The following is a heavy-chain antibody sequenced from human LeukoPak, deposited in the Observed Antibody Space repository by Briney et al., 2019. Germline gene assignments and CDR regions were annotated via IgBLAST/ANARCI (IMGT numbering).Heavy chain of an antibody. J-gene: IGHJ4*02. D-gene: IGHD3-9*01. V-gene: IGHV4-38-2*02. CDR2: IYHSGST. CDR1: GYSISSGYY. CDR3: ARGSVRYFDWLPSNAFDY. Sequence: PSETLSLTCTVSGYSISSGYYWGWIRQPPGKGLEWIGSIYHSGSTYYNPSLKSRVTISVDTSKNQFSLKLSSVTAADTAVYYCARGSVRYFDWLPSNAFDYWGQGTLVTVSS.